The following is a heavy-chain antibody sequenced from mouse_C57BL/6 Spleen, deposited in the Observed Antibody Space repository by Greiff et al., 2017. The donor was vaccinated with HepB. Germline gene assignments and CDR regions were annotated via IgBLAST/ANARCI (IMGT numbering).Heavy chain of an antibody. J-gene: IGHJ1*03. CDR2: ISYSGST. Sequence: ESGPGMVKPSQSLSLTCTVTGYSITSGYDWHWIRHFPGNKLEWMGYISYSGSTNYNPSLKSRISITHDTSKNHFFLKLNSVTTEATATYYRARDGSPYWYFDVWGTGTTVTVSS. CDR3: ARDGSPYWYFDV. V-gene: IGHV3-1*01. CDR1: GYSITSGYD. D-gene: IGHD1-1*01.